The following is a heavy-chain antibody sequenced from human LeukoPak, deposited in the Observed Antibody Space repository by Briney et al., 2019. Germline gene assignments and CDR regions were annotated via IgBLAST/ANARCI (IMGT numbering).Heavy chain of an antibody. V-gene: IGHV1-69*05. CDR1: GGTFSSYA. D-gene: IGHD5-24*01. CDR2: IIPIFGTA. CDR3: ARDGGDGYNSPLDY. J-gene: IGHJ4*02. Sequence: ASVKASCKASGGTFSSYAISWVRQAPGQGLEWMGGIIPIFGTANYAQKFQGRVTITTDESTSTAYMELSSLRSEDTAVYYCARDGGDGYNSPLDYWGQGTLVTVSS.